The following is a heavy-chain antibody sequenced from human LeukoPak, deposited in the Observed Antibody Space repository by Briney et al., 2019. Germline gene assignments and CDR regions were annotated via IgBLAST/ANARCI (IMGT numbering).Heavy chain of an antibody. D-gene: IGHD2-15*01. CDR1: GYSFTSYW. V-gene: IGHV5-51*01. J-gene: IGHJ3*02. Sequence: GESLKISCKGSGYSFTSYWIGWVRQMPGKGLEWMGIIYPGDSDTRYSPSFQGQVTISADKSISTAYLQWSSLKASDTAMYYCARLSRVVVAATTRGDAFDIWGQGTMVTVSS. CDR2: IYPGDSDT. CDR3: ARLSRVVVAATTRGDAFDI.